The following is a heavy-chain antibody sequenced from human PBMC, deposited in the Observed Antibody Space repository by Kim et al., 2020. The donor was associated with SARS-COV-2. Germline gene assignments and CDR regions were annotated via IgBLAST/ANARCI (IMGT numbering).Heavy chain of an antibody. CDR2: INHSGST. Sequence: SETLSLTCAVYGGSFSGYYWSWIRQPPGKGLEWIGEINHSGSTNYNPSLKSRVTISVDTSKNQFSLKLSSVTAADTAVYYCARRAAAGMSYYYYYYGMDVWGQGTTVTVSS. CDR1: GGSFSGYY. D-gene: IGHD6-13*01. V-gene: IGHV4-34*01. J-gene: IGHJ6*02. CDR3: ARRAAAGMSYYYYYYGMDV.